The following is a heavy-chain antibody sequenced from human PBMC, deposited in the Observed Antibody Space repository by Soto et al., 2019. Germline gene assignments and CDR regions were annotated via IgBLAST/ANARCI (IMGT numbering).Heavy chain of an antibody. CDR3: ARGGGNDWQVAFDI. CDR1: GGSFSTYY. V-gene: IGHV4-34*01. CDR2: INHSGSN. J-gene: IGHJ3*02. Sequence: LSLTCVVSGGSFSTYYYNWIRQSPGKGLEWIGEINHSGSNNYSPSLKSRVTMSLDTSKNQFSLKLTSVTAADTAVYYCARGGGNDWQVAFDIWGQGTMVTVSS. D-gene: IGHD3-9*01.